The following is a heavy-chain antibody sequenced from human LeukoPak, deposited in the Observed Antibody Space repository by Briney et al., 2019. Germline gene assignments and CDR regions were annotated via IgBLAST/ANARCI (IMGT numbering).Heavy chain of an antibody. V-gene: IGHV4-59*01. CDR3: ARMPNYYGSGSYRSGPRQNNWFDP. CDR1: GGSISSYY. CDR2: IYYSGST. D-gene: IGHD3-10*01. Sequence: SETLSLTCTVSGGSISSYYWSWIRQPPGKGLEWIGYIYYSGSTNYNPSLKSRVTISVDTSKNQFSLKLSSVTAADTAVYYCARMPNYYGSGSYRSGPRQNNWFDPWGQGTLVTVSS. J-gene: IGHJ5*02.